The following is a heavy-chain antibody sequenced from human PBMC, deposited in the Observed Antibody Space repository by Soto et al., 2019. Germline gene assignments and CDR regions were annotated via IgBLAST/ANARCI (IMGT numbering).Heavy chain of an antibody. V-gene: IGHV3-30*18. CDR1: GFTFSSYG. CDR2: ISYDGSNK. D-gene: IGHD6-19*01. Sequence: GGSLSLSCAASGFTFSSYGMHWVRQAPGKGLEWVAVISYDGSNKYYADSVKGRFTISRDNSKNTLYLQMNSLRAEDTAVYYCAKDLGFGSAVAGTLVDYWGQGTLVTVSS. J-gene: IGHJ4*02. CDR3: AKDLGFGSAVAGTLVDY.